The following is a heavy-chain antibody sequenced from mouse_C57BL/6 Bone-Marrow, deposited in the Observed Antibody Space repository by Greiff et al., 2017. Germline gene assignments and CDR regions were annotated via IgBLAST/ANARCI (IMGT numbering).Heavy chain of an antibody. CDR2: IWTGGGT. J-gene: IGHJ4*01. D-gene: IGHD1-1*01. CDR1: GFSLTSYA. CDR3: ARNYNPIYYYGEGAMDY. Sequence: VQLKESGPGLVAPSQSLSITCTVSGFSLTSYAISWVRQPPGKGLEWLGVIWTGGGTNYNSALKSRLSISKDNSKSQVFLKMNSLQTDDTARYYCARNYNPIYYYGEGAMDYWGQGTSVTVSS. V-gene: IGHV2-9-1*01.